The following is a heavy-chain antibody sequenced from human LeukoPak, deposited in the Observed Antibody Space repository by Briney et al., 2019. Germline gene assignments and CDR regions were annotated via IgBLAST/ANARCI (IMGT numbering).Heavy chain of an antibody. D-gene: IGHD6-13*01. CDR3: ATDRSAAGSDAFDI. J-gene: IGHJ3*02. CDR2: TYYSGST. Sequence: SETLSLTCTVSGGSISSYYWSWIRQPPGKGLEWIGYTYYSGSTNYNPSLKSRVTISVDTSKNQFSLKLSSVTAADTAVYYCATDRSAAGSDAFDIWGQGTMVTVSS. CDR1: GGSISSYY. V-gene: IGHV4-59*01.